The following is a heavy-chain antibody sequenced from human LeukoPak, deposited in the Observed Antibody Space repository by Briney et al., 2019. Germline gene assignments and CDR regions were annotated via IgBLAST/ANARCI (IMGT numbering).Heavy chain of an antibody. V-gene: IGHV3-23*01. D-gene: IGHD3-3*01. CDR2: ISGSGNTT. J-gene: IGHJ4*02. CDR1: GFTFSRFA. Sequence: GGSLRLSCAASGFTFSRFALSWVRQTPGKGLEWVSAISGSGNTTYYADSVKGRFTISRVNSKNTLSLQMNSLRIEDTAVYYCAKETNYDFWSGFNHFWGQGTLVTVSS. CDR3: AKETNYDFWSGFNHF.